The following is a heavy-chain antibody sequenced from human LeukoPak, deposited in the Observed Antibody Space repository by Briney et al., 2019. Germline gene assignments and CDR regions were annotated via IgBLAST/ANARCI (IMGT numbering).Heavy chain of an antibody. D-gene: IGHD3-3*01. J-gene: IGHJ4*02. V-gene: IGHV1-8*01. CDR3: ARHVTSRILEWLVDY. CDR1: GYTFTSYD. Sequence: ASVKVSCKASGYTFTSYDINWVRQAAGQGLEWMGWMNPNSGNTGYAQKFQGRVTMTRNTSISTAYMELSSLRSEDTAVYYCARHVTSRILEWLVDYWGQGTLVTVSS. CDR2: MNPNSGNT.